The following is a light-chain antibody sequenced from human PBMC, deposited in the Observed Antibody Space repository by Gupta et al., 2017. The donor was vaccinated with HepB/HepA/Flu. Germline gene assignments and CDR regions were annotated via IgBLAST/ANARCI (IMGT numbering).Light chain of an antibody. CDR2: NVA. Sequence: EIQMTQSPSSLSGSSGETVSITCRTTQNIEKSLNWFPQKPGVAPRLLIYNVARLCTGVPSRFSSSGSKTEFTRTINNLQPAATATYSCQQTDTMPITFGQGTXLEI. J-gene: IGKJ2*01. CDR3: QQTDTMPIT. CDR1: QNIEKS. V-gene: IGKV1-39*01.